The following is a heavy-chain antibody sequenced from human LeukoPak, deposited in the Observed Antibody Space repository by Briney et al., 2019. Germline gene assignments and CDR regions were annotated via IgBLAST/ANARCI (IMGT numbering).Heavy chain of an antibody. Sequence: ASVKVSCKASGYTFTSYGFSWVRQAPGQGLEWMGWISAYNGNTYYAQKFQGRVTITADESTSTAYMELSSLRSEDTAVYYCARNYCSSTSCENYYYYGMDVWGQGTTVTVSS. CDR2: ISAYNGNT. CDR1: GYTFTSYG. D-gene: IGHD2-2*01. V-gene: IGHV1-18*01. J-gene: IGHJ6*02. CDR3: ARNYCSSTSCENYYYYGMDV.